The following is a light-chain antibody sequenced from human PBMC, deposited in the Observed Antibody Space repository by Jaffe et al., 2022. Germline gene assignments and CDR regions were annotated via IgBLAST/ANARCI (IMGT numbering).Light chain of an antibody. CDR3: QQYGTSPLT. V-gene: IGKV3-20*01. CDR2: SAS. J-gene: IGKJ4*01. Sequence: EIVLTQSPGTLSLSPGERATLSCRASQSVSSNYLAWYQQKPGQAPRLLIYSASTRATGIPDRFSGSGSGTDFTLTISRLEPEDFAVFYCQQYGTSPLTFGGGTKVEIK. CDR1: QSVSSNY.